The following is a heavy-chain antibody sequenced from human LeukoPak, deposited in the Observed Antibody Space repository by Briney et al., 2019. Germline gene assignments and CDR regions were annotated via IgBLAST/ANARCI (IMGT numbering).Heavy chain of an antibody. D-gene: IGHD1-26*01. CDR3: ARAPLSGTYYTDAFDI. Sequence: PSGTLSLTCAVSGGSISTNNWWTWVRQPPGKGLEWIGEIHHSGSTDYNPSLKSRVTISPDKSKNQFSPTLTSVTAADTAVYFCARAPLSGTYYTDAFDIWGQGTMVTVSS. J-gene: IGHJ3*02. CDR2: IHHSGST. CDR1: GGSISTNNW. V-gene: IGHV4-4*02.